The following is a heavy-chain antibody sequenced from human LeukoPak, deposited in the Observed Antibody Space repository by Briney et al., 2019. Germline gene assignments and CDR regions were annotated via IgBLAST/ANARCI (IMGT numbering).Heavy chain of an antibody. CDR2: IYHSGST. V-gene: IGHV4-30-2*01. Sequence: SETLSLTCAVSGGSISSGGYSWSWIRQPPGKGLEWIGYIYHSGSTYYNPSLKSRVTISVDRSKNQFSLKLSSVTAADTAVYYCARASLAAAGAFDYWGQGTLVTVSS. CDR3: ARASLAAAGAFDY. CDR1: GGSISSGGYS. D-gene: IGHD6-13*01. J-gene: IGHJ4*02.